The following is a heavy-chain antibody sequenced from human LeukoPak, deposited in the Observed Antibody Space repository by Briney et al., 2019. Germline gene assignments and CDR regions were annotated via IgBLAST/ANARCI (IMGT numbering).Heavy chain of an antibody. Sequence: PGGSLRLSCAASGFIFSYYGMHWVRQAPGKGLEWVAVIWYDGSNRYYADSLKGRFTISRDNSKNTLYLQMNSPTADDTAVYYCARDPLGVLSYFDYWGQGTLVTVSS. D-gene: IGHD3-16*01. CDR3: ARDPLGVLSYFDY. J-gene: IGHJ4*02. CDR2: IWYDGSNR. V-gene: IGHV3-33*01. CDR1: GFIFSYYG.